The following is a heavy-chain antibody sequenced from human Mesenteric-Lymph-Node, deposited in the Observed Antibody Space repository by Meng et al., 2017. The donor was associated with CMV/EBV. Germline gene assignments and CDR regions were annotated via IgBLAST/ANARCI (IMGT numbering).Heavy chain of an antibody. CDR2: INHSGST. J-gene: IGHJ4*02. CDR3: ARIAVPGFYYFDY. Sequence: SETLSLTCAVYGGSFSGYYWSWIRQPPGKGLEWIGEINHSGSTNYNPSLKSRVTISVDTSKNQFSLKLSSVTAADTAVYYCARIAVPGFYYFDYWGQGTLVTVSS. V-gene: IGHV4-34*01. D-gene: IGHD6-19*01. CDR1: GGSFSGYY.